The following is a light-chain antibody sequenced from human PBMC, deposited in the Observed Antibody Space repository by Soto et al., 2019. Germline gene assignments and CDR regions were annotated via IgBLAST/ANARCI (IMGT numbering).Light chain of an antibody. CDR2: MAS. CDR1: QSLLHNNGYNS. V-gene: IGKV2-28*01. Sequence: DIVMTQSPLSLPVTPGEPASISCRSSQSLLHNNGYNSLDWYLQKPGQSPQLLIYMASTLESGVPSRFSGSGTETEFTLTISSLQPDDFATYWCLQYDSYPYTFGQGTKLEIK. J-gene: IGKJ2*01. CDR3: LQYDSYPYT.